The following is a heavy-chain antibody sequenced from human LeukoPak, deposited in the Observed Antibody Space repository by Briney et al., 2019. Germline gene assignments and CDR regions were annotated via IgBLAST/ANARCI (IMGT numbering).Heavy chain of an antibody. Sequence: SETLSLTCTVSGGSISSYYWSWIRQPPGKGLEWIGYIYYSGSTNYNPSLKSRVTISVDTSKNQFSLKLSSVTAADTAVYYCARGDGSGWYHWFDPWGQGTLVTVSS. CDR2: IYYSGST. J-gene: IGHJ5*02. CDR1: GGSISSYY. V-gene: IGHV4-59*01. CDR3: ARGDGSGWYHWFDP. D-gene: IGHD6-19*01.